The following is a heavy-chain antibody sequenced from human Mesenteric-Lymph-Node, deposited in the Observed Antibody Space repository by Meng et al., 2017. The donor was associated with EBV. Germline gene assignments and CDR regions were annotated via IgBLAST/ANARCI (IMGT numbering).Heavy chain of an antibody. CDR3: ARIRSIWGTYQNYYFDS. CDR2: INHSGFS. J-gene: IGHJ4*02. CDR1: GGSFSGFY. D-gene: IGHD3-16*02. V-gene: IGHV4-34*01. Sequence: GQLQQWGAGLLKPSEPLSLNCAVYGGSFSGFYWTWIRQSPGRDLEWIGEINHSGFSKYNPSLKSRLTISLDTSKNQVSLTLGSVTAADTAVYYCARIRSIWGTYQNYYFDSWGQGTLVTVSS.